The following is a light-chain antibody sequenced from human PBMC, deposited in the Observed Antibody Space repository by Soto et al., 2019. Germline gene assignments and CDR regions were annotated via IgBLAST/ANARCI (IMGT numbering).Light chain of an antibody. CDR2: GAS. V-gene: IGKV3-15*01. CDR3: HQYNNWFPFT. J-gene: IGKJ5*01. CDR1: QSVSTN. Sequence: EIVLTQSPATLSVSPGERATLSCRASQSVSTNLGWYQQKPGQAPRLLLYGASTRATGIPARFSGSGSGTEFTLTITSLQSEDSAVYYCHQYNNWFPFTFGQGTRLEMK.